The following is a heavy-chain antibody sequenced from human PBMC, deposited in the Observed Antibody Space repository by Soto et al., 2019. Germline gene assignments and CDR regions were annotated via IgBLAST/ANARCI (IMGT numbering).Heavy chain of an antibody. CDR3: ARDPTIYDFWSGSSYFDY. Sequence: QVQLVQSGAEVKKPGASVKVSCKASGYTFTSYGFSWVRHAPGQGLEWMGWISAYNGKTYYPQNFQGRVTMSTDTSTSTAYMELRSLRSDDTAVYYCARDPTIYDFWSGSSYFDYWGQGTLVTVSS. V-gene: IGHV1-18*04. CDR2: ISAYNGKT. D-gene: IGHD3-3*01. J-gene: IGHJ4*02. CDR1: GYTFTSYG.